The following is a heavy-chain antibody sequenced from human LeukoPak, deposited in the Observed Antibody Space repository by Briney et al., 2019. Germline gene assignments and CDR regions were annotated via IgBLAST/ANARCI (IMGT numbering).Heavy chain of an antibody. CDR1: GFTFSSYW. V-gene: IGHV3-7*01. J-gene: IGHJ4*02. Sequence: GGTLRLSCAASGFTFSSYWMSWVRQTPGKGLEWVSNIKQDGSEKYYVVSMKGRFTISRDNAKNTLYLQMNSLRAEDTAVYYCARAGGTYYGIAFDIWGQGTLVTVSS. CDR2: IKQDGSEK. D-gene: IGHD2-15*01. CDR3: ARAGGTYYGIAFDI.